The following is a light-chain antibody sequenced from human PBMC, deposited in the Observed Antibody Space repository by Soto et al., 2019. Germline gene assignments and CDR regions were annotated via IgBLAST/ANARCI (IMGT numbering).Light chain of an antibody. CDR3: AAWDDSLKGPV. V-gene: IGLV1-44*01. CDR1: SSNIGSKT. Sequence: VLTEPPSASGTPGQRVTISCSGSSSNIGSKTVSWYQQLPETAPKLLMYSNNQRPSGVPDRFSGSKSGTSASLAISGLQSEDEADYYCAAWDDSLKGPVFGGGTKLTVL. J-gene: IGLJ2*01. CDR2: SNN.